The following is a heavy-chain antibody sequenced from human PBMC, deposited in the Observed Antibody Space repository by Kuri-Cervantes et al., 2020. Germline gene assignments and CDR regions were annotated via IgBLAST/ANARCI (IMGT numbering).Heavy chain of an antibody. CDR1: GFTFSSYG. V-gene: IGHV3-30*03. CDR2: ISYDGSNK. J-gene: IGHJ4*02. D-gene: IGHD3-16*01. Sequence: GESLKISCAASGFTFSSYGMHWVRQAPGKGLEWVAVISYDGSNKYYADSVKGRFTISRDNSKNTLYLQMNSLRAEDTAVYYCARVGENWGQGTLVTVSS. CDR3: ARVGEN.